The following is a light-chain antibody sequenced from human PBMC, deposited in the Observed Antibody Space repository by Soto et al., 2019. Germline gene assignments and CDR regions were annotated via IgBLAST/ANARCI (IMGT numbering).Light chain of an antibody. V-gene: IGLV1-47*02. CDR3: ATWDDSLSCVL. CDR1: SSNIGSNA. CDR2: YNS. Sequence: QSVLTQPPSASGTPGQRVTISCSGSSSNIGSNAVYWYQQLPGTAPKLLIYYNSQRPSGVPDRFSGSKSGTSASLAISGLRSEDEADYYCATWDDSLSCVLFGGGTQLTVL. J-gene: IGLJ3*02.